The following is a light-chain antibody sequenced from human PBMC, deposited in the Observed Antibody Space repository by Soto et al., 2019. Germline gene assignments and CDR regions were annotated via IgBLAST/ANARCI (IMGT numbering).Light chain of an antibody. CDR3: CSYAGSYTYV. J-gene: IGLJ1*01. CDR1: SSDVGGYNY. CDR2: DVS. Sequence: QSALTQPRSVSGSPGQSVTISCTGTSSDVGGYNYVSWYQQHPGKAPKLMIYDVSERPSGVPDRFSASKSANTASLTISGLQAEDEADYYCCSYAGSYTYVFGTGTQLTVL. V-gene: IGLV2-11*01.